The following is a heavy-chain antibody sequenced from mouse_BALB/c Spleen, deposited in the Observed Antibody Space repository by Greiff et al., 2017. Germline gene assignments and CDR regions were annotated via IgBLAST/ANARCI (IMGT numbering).Heavy chain of an antibody. CDR2: INPSTGYT. D-gene: IGHD2-4*01. CDR3: ARGPYDYDLAWFAY. CDR1: GYTFTSYW. J-gene: IGHJ3*01. Sequence: VQLQESGAELAKPGASVKMSCKASGYTFTSYWMHWVKQRPGQGLEWIGYINPSTGYTEYNQKFKDKATLTADKSSSTAYMQLSSLTSEDSAVYYCARGPYDYDLAWFAYWGQGTLVTVSA. V-gene: IGHV1-7*01.